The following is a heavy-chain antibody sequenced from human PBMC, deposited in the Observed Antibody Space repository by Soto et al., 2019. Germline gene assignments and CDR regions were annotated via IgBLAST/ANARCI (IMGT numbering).Heavy chain of an antibody. D-gene: IGHD5-12*01. Sequence: QLQVQESGPGLVKPSETLSLTCTVSGGSIRNSDYYWGWIRQSPGKGLEWIGSTYYTGSTYYNPSLKSRVTLSVDTSKNQCSLKLSSVPAPDTAVYYCARLYGGLYFDYWGQGTLVSVSS. J-gene: IGHJ4*02. V-gene: IGHV4-39*01. CDR3: ARLYGGLYFDY. CDR2: TYYTGST. CDR1: GGSIRNSDYY.